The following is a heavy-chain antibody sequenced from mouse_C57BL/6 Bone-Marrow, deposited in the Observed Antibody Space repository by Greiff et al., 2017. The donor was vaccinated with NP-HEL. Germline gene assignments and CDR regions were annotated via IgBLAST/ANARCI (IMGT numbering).Heavy chain of an antibody. V-gene: IGHV1-81*01. CDR1: GYTFTSYG. D-gene: IGHD1-1*01. J-gene: IGHJ2*01. Sequence: QVQLKESGAELARPGASVKLSCKASGYTFTSYGISWVKQRPGQGLEWIGEIYPRSGNTYYNEKFKGKATLTADKSSSTAYMELRSLTSEDSAVYFCARRVYYGSHFDYWGKGTTLTVAS. CDR2: IYPRSGNT. CDR3: ARRVYYGSHFDY.